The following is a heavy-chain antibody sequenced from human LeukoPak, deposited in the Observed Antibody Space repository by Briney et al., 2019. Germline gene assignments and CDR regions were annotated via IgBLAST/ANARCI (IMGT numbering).Heavy chain of an antibody. J-gene: IGHJ4*02. CDR1: GYTFTGYY. D-gene: IGHD3-9*01. Sequence: ASVKVSCKASGYTFTGYYMHWVRQAPGQGLEWMGWINPNSGGTIYAQKFQGRVTMTRDTSISTVYMELSRLRSDDTAVYYCAGVTGYMIEDYFDYWGQGTLVTVSS. CDR3: AGVTGYMIEDYFDY. V-gene: IGHV1-2*02. CDR2: INPNSGGT.